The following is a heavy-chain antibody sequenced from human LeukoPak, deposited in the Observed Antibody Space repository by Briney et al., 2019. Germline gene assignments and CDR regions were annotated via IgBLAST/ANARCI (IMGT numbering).Heavy chain of an antibody. CDR1: GGSFSGYY. Sequence: SETLSLTCAVYGGSFSGYYWSWIRQPPGKGLEWIGEINHSGSTNYNPSLKSRVTISVDTSKNQFSLKLSSVTAADTAVYYCARHRSYPYYFDYWGQGTLVTVSS. J-gene: IGHJ4*02. V-gene: IGHV4-34*01. CDR2: INHSGST. D-gene: IGHD3-10*01. CDR3: ARHRSYPYYFDY.